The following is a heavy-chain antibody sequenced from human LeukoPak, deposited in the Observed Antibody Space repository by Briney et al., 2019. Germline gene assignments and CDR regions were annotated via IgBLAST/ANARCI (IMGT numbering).Heavy chain of an antibody. CDR3: AKDRLSHFDY. J-gene: IGHJ4*02. CDR2: ISYDGTNK. V-gene: IGHV3-30*18. D-gene: IGHD3-3*02. Sequence: GGSLRLSCAASGFTLSSYGMHWVRQAPGKGLEWVAVISYDGTNKYYADSVKGRFTISRDNSKNTLYLQMNSLRAEDTAVYYCAKDRLSHFDYWGQGTLVTVSS. CDR1: GFTLSSYG.